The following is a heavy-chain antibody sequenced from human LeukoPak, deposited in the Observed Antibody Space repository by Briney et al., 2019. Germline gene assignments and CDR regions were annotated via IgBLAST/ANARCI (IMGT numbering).Heavy chain of an antibody. J-gene: IGHJ4*02. CDR3: ARAPATNEWRCMDY. V-gene: IGHV3-7*01. CDR1: GFTFSNYW. D-gene: IGHD2-8*02. CDR2: IKQDGSEK. Sequence: GGSLRLSCAASGFTFSNYWMGWVRQAPGKGLEWVANIKQDGSEKRYVDPVEGRFTISRDNAKNSLHLQMNSLRAEDTAVYYCARAPATNEWRCMDYWGQGTLVTVSS.